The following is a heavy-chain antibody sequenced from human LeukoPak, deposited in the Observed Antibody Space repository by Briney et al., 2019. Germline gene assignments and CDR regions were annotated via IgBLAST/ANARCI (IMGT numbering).Heavy chain of an antibody. D-gene: IGHD1-26*01. CDR2: ISGSGGGT. J-gene: IGHJ4*02. CDR1: GFTVSSIY. CDR3: AKDLGRYRNNYFDY. V-gene: IGHV3-23*01. Sequence: PGGSLRLSCAASGFTVSSIYMSWVRQAPEKGLEWVATISGSGGGTYYADSVKGRFTISRDDSKNTLYLQMNSLRAEDTAVYYCAKDLGRYRNNYFDYWGQGTLVTVSS.